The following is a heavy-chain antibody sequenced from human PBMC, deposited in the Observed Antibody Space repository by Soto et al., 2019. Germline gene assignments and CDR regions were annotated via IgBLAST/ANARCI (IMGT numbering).Heavy chain of an antibody. J-gene: IGHJ4*02. V-gene: IGHV3-23*01. D-gene: IGHD1-26*01. CDR3: AKRIVGATMGSDY. Sequence: PGGCIRLSCAASGFSFRSSAMSWFRQAPGKGLEWVSAISGSGGSTYYADSVKGRFTISRDNSKNTLYLQMNSLRAEDTAVYYCAKRIVGATMGSDYWGQRPLVTVSS. CDR2: ISGSGGST. CDR1: GFSFRSSA.